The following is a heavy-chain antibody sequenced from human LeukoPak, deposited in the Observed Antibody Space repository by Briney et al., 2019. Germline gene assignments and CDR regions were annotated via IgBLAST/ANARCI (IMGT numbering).Heavy chain of an antibody. CDR2: IYYSGST. CDR3: ARDHVGEAYCGGECYPVPIV. Sequence: SETLSLTCAVSGGSISSGGYSWSWIRQPPGKGLEWIGYIYYSGSTYYNPSLKSRVTISVDTSKNQFSLKLSSVTAADTAVYYCARDHVGEAYCGGECYPVPIVWGQGTTVTVSS. CDR1: GGSISSGGYS. D-gene: IGHD2-21*01. V-gene: IGHV4-30-2*05. J-gene: IGHJ6*02.